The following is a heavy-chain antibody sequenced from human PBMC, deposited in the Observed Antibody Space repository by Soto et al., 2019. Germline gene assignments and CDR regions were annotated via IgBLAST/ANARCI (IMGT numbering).Heavy chain of an antibody. CDR3: AKDLLSYYDFWSGYPAPFDY. CDR2: ISGSGGST. CDR1: GFTFSSYA. V-gene: IGHV3-23*01. J-gene: IGHJ4*02. D-gene: IGHD3-3*01. Sequence: PGGSLRLSCAASGFTFSSYAMSWVRQAPGKGLEWVSAISGSGGSTYYADSVKGRFTISRDNSKNTLYLQMNSLRAEDTAVYYCAKDLLSYYDFWSGYPAPFDYWGQGTLVTVSS.